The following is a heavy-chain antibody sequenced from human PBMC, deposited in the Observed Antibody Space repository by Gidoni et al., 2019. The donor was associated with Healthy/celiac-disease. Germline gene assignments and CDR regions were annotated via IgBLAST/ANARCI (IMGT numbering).Heavy chain of an antibody. V-gene: IGHV1-18*04. CDR2: ISAYNGNT. CDR1: GYTFTSYG. Sequence: QVQLVQSGAEVMKPGASVRVSCKASGYTFTSYGISWVRQAPGQGLEWMGWISAYNGNTNSAQKLQGRVSMTTDTSTSTAYMELRTLRSADTAVYYCARVYSSSCFDYWGQGTLVTVSS. D-gene: IGHD6-13*01. J-gene: IGHJ4*02. CDR3: ARVYSSSCFDY.